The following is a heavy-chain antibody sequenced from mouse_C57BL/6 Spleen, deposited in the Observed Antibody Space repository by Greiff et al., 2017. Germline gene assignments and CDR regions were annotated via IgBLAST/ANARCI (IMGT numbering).Heavy chain of an antibody. V-gene: IGHV5-16*01. CDR1: GFTFSDYY. CDR2: INDDGSST. J-gene: IGHJ4*01. D-gene: IGHD2-4*01. Sequence: EVMLVESEGGLVQPGSSMKLSCTASGFTFSDYYMAWVRQVPEKGLEWVANINDDGSSTYYLDSLKCRFIISRDNATNILSLQMSSLKSEDTATSYCARDTHYYDYWHYYALDYWGQGTSVTVSS. CDR3: ARDTHYYDYWHYYALDY.